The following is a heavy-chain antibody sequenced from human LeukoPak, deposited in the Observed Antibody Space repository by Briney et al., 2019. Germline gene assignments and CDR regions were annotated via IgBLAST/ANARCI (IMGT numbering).Heavy chain of an antibody. CDR1: GFTFSSYS. J-gene: IGHJ4*02. CDR3: ARGGSSWFYFAY. V-gene: IGHV3-21*06. D-gene: IGHD6-13*01. CDR2: ISSSGTYI. Sequence: PGGSLRLSCAASGFTFSSYSMNWVRQAPGKGLDWVSSISSSGTYIYYADSVKGRFTISRDDAKNSLFLQMNSLRAEDTAVYYCARGGSSWFYFAYWGQGSLVTVSS.